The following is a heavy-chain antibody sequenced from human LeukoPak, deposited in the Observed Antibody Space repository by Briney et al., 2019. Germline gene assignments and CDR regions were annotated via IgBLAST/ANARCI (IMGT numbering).Heavy chain of an antibody. V-gene: IGHV1-8*01. Sequence: ASVKVSCKASGYTFTSYDINWVRQATGQGLEWMGWMNPNSGNRGYAQKFQGRVTMTRNTSISTAYMELSSLRSEDTAVYYCARTYCSSTSCYVWYYYYGMDVWGQGTTVTVSS. J-gene: IGHJ6*02. CDR1: GYTFTSYD. CDR3: ARTYCSSTSCYVWYYYYGMDV. D-gene: IGHD2-2*01. CDR2: MNPNSGNR.